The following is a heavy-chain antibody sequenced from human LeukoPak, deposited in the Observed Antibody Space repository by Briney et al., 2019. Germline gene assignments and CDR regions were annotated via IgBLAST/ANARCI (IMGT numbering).Heavy chain of an antibody. V-gene: IGHV1-46*03. CDR1: GYTVTSCY. D-gene: IGHD3-22*01. CDR2: INPSGGST. Sequence: ASEKLSCNASGYTVTSCYKHWVRIAPGQGLEWKGIINPSGGSTSYAKKFQGRVTMTWDASTSTDYMLQLSPRSAETAVEYCATDHGPYDNRGYFQHWGQGTLVSVSS. CDR3: ATDHGPYDNRGYFQH. J-gene: IGHJ1*01.